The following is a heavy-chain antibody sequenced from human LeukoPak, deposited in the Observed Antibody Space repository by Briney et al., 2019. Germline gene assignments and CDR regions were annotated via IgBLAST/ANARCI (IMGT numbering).Heavy chain of an antibody. CDR1: GYTFTGYY. D-gene: IGHD3-10*01. Sequence: ASVKVSCKASGYTFTGYYMHWVRQAPGQGLEWMEWINPNSGGTNYAQKFQGRVTMTRDTSISTAYMELSRLRSDDTAVYYCARGVYYYGSGSYPHDYWGQGTLVTVSS. CDR2: INPNSGGT. J-gene: IGHJ4*02. CDR3: ARGVYYYGSGSYPHDY. V-gene: IGHV1-2*02.